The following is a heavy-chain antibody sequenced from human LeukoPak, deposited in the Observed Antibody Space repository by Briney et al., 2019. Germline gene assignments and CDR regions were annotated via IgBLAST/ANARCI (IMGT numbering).Heavy chain of an antibody. D-gene: IGHD1-26*01. V-gene: IGHV1-18*01. CDR3: ARDRKELRSYYGMDV. Sequence: ASVKVSCKASGYTFTSYGISWARQAPGQGLEWMGWISAYNGNTNYAQKLQGRVTMTTDTSTSTAYMELRSLRSDDTAVYYCARDRKELRSYYGMDVWGQGTTVTVSS. CDR1: GYTFTSYG. J-gene: IGHJ6*02. CDR2: ISAYNGNT.